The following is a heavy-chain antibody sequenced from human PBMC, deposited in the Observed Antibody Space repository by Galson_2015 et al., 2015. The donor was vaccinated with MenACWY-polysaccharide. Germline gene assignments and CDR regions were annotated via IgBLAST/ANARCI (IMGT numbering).Heavy chain of an antibody. D-gene: IGHD4-23*01. V-gene: IGHV5-51*03. CDR2: IFPDNSDP. J-gene: IGHJ4*02. CDR1: GYIFNNYW. CDR3: ARLRGLGGQSYCDF. Sequence: QSGAEVKKPGESLKISCKASGYIFNNYWIGWVRQMPDKGLEWMGRIFPDNSDPRYSPSFQGQVTVSVDKSTSTAYLHLSGLKASDTGMYYCARLRGLGGQSYCDFWGQGSLVTVSS.